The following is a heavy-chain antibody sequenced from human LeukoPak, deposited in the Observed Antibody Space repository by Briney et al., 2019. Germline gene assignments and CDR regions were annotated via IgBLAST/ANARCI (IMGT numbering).Heavy chain of an antibody. CDR3: VRAYCSASDCFDAFDL. D-gene: IGHD2-15*01. V-gene: IGHV3-30*03. Sequence: GGSLRLSCVASGFSLETYGMHWVRQAPGKGLEWLTVASFDSIHKSYADSVKGRFSISRDNSANTVFLQMNSLRSEDTAVYHCVRAYCSASDCFDAFDLWGQGTLVRVSS. CDR1: GFSLETYG. J-gene: IGHJ3*01. CDR2: ASFDSIHK.